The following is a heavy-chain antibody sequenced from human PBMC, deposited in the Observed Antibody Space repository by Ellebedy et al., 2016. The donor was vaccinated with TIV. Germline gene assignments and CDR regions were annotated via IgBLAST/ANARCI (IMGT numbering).Heavy chain of an antibody. CDR3: AADINVSWFYH. V-gene: IGHV4-39*07. CDR2: FYYSGTT. CDR1: GDSISSSPHF. Sequence: SETLSLTCTVSGDSISSSPHFWGWIRQPPGKGLEWIGSFYYSGTTYYNPSLKSRVSISVDTSKNQFSLRLSSVTAEDTAVYHCAADINVSWFYHWGQGTLVTVSS. J-gene: IGHJ5*02.